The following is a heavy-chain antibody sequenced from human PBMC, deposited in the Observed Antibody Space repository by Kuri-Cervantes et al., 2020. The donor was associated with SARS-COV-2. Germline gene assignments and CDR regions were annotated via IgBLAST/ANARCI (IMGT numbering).Heavy chain of an antibody. CDR2: ISSSSSTI. J-gene: IGHJ4*02. V-gene: IGHV3-48*01. D-gene: IGHD3-16*02. CDR3: ARDGGYRTSSSFDY. CDR1: GFTFSSYS. Sequence: GGSLRLSCAASGFTFSSYSMNWVRQAPGKGLEWVSYISSSSSTIYYADSVKGRFTISRDNAKNTLYLQMNSLRAEDTAVYYCARDGGYRTSSSFDYWGQGTLVTVSS.